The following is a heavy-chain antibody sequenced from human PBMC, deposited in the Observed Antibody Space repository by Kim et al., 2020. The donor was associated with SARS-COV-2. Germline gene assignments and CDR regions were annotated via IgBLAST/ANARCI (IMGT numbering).Heavy chain of an antibody. CDR3: ARFDSSGYYHPVGELDY. J-gene: IGHJ4*02. CDR1: GFTFSSYE. D-gene: IGHD3-22*01. CDR2: ISSSGSTI. V-gene: IGHV3-48*03. Sequence: GGSLRLSCAASGFTFSSYEMNWVRQAPGKGLEWVSYISSSGSTIYYADSVKGRFTISRDNAKNSLYLQMNSLRAEDTAVYYCARFDSSGYYHPVGELDYWGQGTLVTVSS.